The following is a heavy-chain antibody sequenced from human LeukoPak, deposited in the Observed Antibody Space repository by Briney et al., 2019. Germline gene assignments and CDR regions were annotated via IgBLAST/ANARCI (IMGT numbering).Heavy chain of an antibody. V-gene: IGHV4-59*01. CDR1: GGSISSYY. J-gene: IGHJ6*02. D-gene: IGHD4-17*01. CDR3: ARSGGYGDYGYYCGMDV. CDR2: IYYSGST. Sequence: SETLSLTCTVSGGSISSYYWSWIRQPPGKGLEWIGYIYYSGSTNYNPSLKSRVTISVDTSKNQFSLKLSSVTAADTAVYYCARSGGYGDYGYYCGMDVWGQGTTVTVSS.